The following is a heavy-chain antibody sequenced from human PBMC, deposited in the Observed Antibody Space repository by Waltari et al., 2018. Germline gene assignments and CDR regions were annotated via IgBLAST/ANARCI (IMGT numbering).Heavy chain of an antibody. V-gene: IGHV3-9*03. Sequence: EMQLVESGGGLVKPGRSLRLSCEASGFMFEDDAMHWIRQRPGKGLEWVSGISWNGGSMGYVDSVKGRFTISRDNAKNSLYLQMNSLRSEDMALYYCAKARTYGGLIGPVTGDFALWGRGTLVTVSS. J-gene: IGHJ2*01. CDR1: GFMFEDDA. D-gene: IGHD3-16*02. CDR3: AKARTYGGLIGPVTGDFAL. CDR2: ISWNGGSM.